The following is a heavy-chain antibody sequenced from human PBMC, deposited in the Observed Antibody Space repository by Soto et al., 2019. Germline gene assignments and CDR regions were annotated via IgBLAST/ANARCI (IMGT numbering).Heavy chain of an antibody. CDR2: IIPIFGTA. D-gene: IGHD5-12*01. Sequence: ASVKVSCKASGCTFRSYSISWVRQAPGQGLEWMGGIIPIFGTANYAQKFQGRVTITADESTSTAYMELSSLRSEDTAVYYCAVRAYIVATMYTFDYWGQGTLVTVYS. CDR1: GCTFRSYS. V-gene: IGHV1-69*01. J-gene: IGHJ4*02. CDR3: AVRAYIVATMYTFDY.